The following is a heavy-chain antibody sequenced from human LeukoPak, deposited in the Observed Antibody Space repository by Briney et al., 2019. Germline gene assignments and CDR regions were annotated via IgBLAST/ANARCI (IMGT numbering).Heavy chain of an antibody. CDR1: GGSFSGYY. V-gene: IGHV4-34*01. J-gene: IGHJ4*02. D-gene: IGHD4-17*01. Sequence: SETLSLTCAVYGGSFSGYYWSWIRQPPGKGLEWIGEINHSGSTNYNPSLKSRVTISVDTSKNQFSLKLSSVTAADTAVYYCAKPLRPYGDYETSKALDYWGQGTLVTVSS. CDR3: AKPLRPYGDYETSKALDY. CDR2: INHSGST.